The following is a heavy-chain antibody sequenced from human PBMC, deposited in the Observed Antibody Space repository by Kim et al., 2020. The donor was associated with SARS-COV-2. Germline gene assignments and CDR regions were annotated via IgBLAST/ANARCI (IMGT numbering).Heavy chain of an antibody. V-gene: IGHV3-30*07. J-gene: IGHJ6*03. D-gene: IGHD3-3*01. Sequence: VKGRFTTSRDNSKNTLYLQMTSLRAEDTAVYYCARDAYYDFWSGPGHYMDVWGKGTTVTVSS. CDR3: ARDAYYDFWSGPGHYMDV.